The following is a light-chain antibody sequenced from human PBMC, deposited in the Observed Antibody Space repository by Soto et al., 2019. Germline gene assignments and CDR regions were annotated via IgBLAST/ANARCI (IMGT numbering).Light chain of an antibody. J-gene: IGKJ1*01. CDR1: QSISSY. V-gene: IGKV1-39*01. CDR2: AAS. CDR3: QQSYSTLRT. Sequence: DIQMTQSPSALSASVGDRVTITCRASQSISSYLNWYQQKPGKDPKLLIYAASSLQSGVPSRFSGSGSGTDFTLTISSLQPEDFATYDCQQSYSTLRTFGPGPKVEIK.